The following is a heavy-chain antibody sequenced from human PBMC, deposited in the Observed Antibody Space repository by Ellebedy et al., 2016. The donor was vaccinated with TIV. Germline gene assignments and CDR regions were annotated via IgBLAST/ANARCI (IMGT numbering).Heavy chain of an antibody. V-gene: IGHV3-53*01. Sequence: GESLKISCAASGFTFSSYSMSWVRQAPGKGLEWVSVIYSGGSTYYADSVKGRFTISRDNSKNTLYLQMNSLRAADTAVYYCARMRNYDSSGYYYGLSYFDYWGQGTLVTVSS. CDR1: GFTFSSYS. CDR3: ARMRNYDSSGYYYGLSYFDY. J-gene: IGHJ4*02. D-gene: IGHD3-22*01. CDR2: IYSGGST.